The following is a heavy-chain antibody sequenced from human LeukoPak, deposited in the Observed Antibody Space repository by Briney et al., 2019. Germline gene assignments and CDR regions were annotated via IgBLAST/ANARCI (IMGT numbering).Heavy chain of an antibody. CDR1: GFTFRSYA. CDR2: ISYDGSNK. CDR3: AKGGGVLEWFTAIYYYYGMDV. V-gene: IGHV3-30*04. D-gene: IGHD3-3*01. Sequence: QPGGSLRLSCVASGFTFRSYAMHWVRQAPGKGLEWVAVISYDGSNKYYADSVKGRFTISRDNSKNTLYLQMNSLRAEDTAVYYCAKGGGVLEWFTAIYYYYGMDVWGQGTTVTVSS. J-gene: IGHJ6*02.